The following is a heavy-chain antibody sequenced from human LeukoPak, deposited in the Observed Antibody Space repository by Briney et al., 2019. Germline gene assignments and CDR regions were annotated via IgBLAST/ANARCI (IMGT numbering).Heavy chain of an antibody. Sequence: GGSLRLSCAASGFTFSSYGMHWVRQAPGKGLEWVAFIQYDGGNKYYADSVKGRFTISRDNSKNTLYLQMNSLRAEDTAVYYCANVIVVVPAAMDAFDIWGQGTMVTVSS. D-gene: IGHD2-2*01. CDR2: IQYDGGNK. CDR3: ANVIVVVPAAMDAFDI. CDR1: GFTFSSYG. J-gene: IGHJ3*02. V-gene: IGHV3-30*02.